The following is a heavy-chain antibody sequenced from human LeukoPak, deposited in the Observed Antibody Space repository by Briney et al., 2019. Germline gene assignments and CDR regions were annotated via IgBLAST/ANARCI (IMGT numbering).Heavy chain of an antibody. V-gene: IGHV1-46*01. CDR3: ARTPRGVGVAGRLDI. D-gene: IGHD6-19*01. J-gene: IGHJ3*02. CDR1: GYTFTSYY. Sequence: RASVKVSCKASGYTFTSYYMHWVRQAPGQGLEWMGIINPSGGSTSYAQKFQGRVTMTRDTSTSTVYMELSSLRSEDTAVYYCARTPRGVGVAGRLDIWGQGTMATVSS. CDR2: INPSGGST.